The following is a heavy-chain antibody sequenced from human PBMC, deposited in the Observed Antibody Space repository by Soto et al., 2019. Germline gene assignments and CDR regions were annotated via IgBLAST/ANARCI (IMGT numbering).Heavy chain of an antibody. J-gene: IGHJ4*02. CDR2: ISGSGGST. V-gene: IGHV3-23*01. CDR3: VKEPTAAVKCDY. CDR1: GFTFSSYD. D-gene: IGHD4-17*01. Sequence: TGGSLRLSCAVSGFTFSSYDMNWVRQAPGKGLEWVSGISGSGGSTHYADSVKGRFTISRDNSKNTLYLQMNSLRVVDTAVYYCVKEPTAAVKCDYWGRGTLVTVSS.